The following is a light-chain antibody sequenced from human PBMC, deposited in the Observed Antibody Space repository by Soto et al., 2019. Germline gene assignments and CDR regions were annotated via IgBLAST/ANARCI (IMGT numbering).Light chain of an antibody. CDR1: SSDVGGYNY. CDR3: TSYTSSSTLL. Sequence: QSVLTQPASVSGSPGQSITISCTGTSSDVGGYNYVSWYQHHPGKAPKLLIYEVSSRPSGVSHRFSVSKSGNTASLTISGLQAEDEADYYCTSYTSSSTLLFGGGTKVTVL. CDR2: EVS. J-gene: IGLJ2*01. V-gene: IGLV2-14*01.